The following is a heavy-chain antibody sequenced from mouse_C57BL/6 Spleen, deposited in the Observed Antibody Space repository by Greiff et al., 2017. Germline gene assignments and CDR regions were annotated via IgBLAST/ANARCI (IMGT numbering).Heavy chain of an antibody. J-gene: IGHJ4*01. D-gene: IGHD1-1*01. Sequence: EVKVEESGGGLVQPGGSLSLSCAASGFTFTDYYMSWVRQPPGKALEWLGFIRNKANGYTTEYSASVKGRFTISRDNSQSILYLQMNALRAEDSATYYCARSTVVPYYYAMDYWGQGTSVTVSS. CDR3: ARSTVVPYYYAMDY. CDR2: IRNKANGYTT. CDR1: GFTFTDYY. V-gene: IGHV7-3*01.